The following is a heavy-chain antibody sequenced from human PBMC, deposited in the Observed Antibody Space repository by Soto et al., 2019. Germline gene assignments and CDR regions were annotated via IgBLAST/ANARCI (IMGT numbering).Heavy chain of an antibody. CDR3: TKKAVVGPSYYYYGMDV. CDR1: GGSISSSSYY. CDR2: IYYSGST. V-gene: IGHV4-39*03. J-gene: IGHJ6*02. Sequence: SETLSLTCTVSGGSISSSSYYWGWIRQPPGKGLEWIGSIYYSGSTYYNPSLKSRVTISVDTSKNQFSLKLSSVTAADTAVYYRTKKAVVGPSYYYYGMDVWGQGTTVTVSS. D-gene: IGHD6-19*01.